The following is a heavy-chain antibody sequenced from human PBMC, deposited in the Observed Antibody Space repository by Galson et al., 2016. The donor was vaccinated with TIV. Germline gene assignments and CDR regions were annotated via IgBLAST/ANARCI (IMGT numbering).Heavy chain of an antibody. CDR3: ARHHDFWSGPVYFYIDV. CDR1: GYSFATFW. CDR2: IYPADSET. D-gene: IGHD3-3*01. V-gene: IGHV5-51*01. Sequence: QSGAEVKKPGESLKISCKASGYSFATFWVGWVRQMPGQGLEWMGVIYPADSETRYSPSFQGQVTISADKSISTASLKWSSLKASDTAIYYCARHHDFWSGPVYFYIDVGGKGATVSVSS. J-gene: IGHJ6*03.